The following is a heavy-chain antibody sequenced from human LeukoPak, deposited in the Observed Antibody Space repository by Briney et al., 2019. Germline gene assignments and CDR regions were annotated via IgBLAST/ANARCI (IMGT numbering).Heavy chain of an antibody. V-gene: IGHV1-2*02. CDR2: INPNSGAT. D-gene: IGHD5-18*01. Sequence: ASVKVSCKASGYTFTGYYMQWVRQAPGQGLEWMGWINPNSGATKYAQKFQGRVTMTRDTSISTAYMELSRLRSDDTAVYYCARDQGAQLWSSYYYYGMDVWGQGTTVTVSS. CDR3: ARDQGAQLWSSYYYYGMDV. J-gene: IGHJ6*02. CDR1: GYTFTGYY.